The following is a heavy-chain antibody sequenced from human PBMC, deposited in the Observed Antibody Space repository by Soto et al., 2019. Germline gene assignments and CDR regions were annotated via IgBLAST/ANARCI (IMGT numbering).Heavy chain of an antibody. CDR2: TYYRSKWYN. CDR1: GDSVSSNSAA. Sequence: HSQTLSLTCAISGDSVSSNSAAWNWIRQSPSRGLEWLGRTYYRSKWYNDYAVSVKSRITINPDTSKNQFSLQLNSVTPEDTAVYYCARVRSYYGSGSYYLDDAFDIWGQGTMVTVSS. V-gene: IGHV6-1*01. D-gene: IGHD3-10*01. CDR3: ARVRSYYGSGSYYLDDAFDI. J-gene: IGHJ3*02.